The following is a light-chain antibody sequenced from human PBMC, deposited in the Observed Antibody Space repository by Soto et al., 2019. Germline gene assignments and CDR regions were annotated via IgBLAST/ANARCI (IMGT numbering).Light chain of an antibody. V-gene: IGLV8-61*01. CDR3: SAWDDGLNGYV. Sequence: QAVVTQEPSFSVSPGGTVTLTCGLSSDSVSASHFPSWYQQTPGQAPRTLIYNTNTRSSGVPDRFSGSILGNRAALTITGAQADDESDYYCSAWDDGLNGYVFGPATKVTVL. CDR1: SDSVSASHF. CDR2: NTN. J-gene: IGLJ1*01.